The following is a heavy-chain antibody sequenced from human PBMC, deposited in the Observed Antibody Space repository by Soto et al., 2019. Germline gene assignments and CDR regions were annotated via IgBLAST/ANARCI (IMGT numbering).Heavy chain of an antibody. J-gene: IGHJ6*02. CDR1: GYTFTSYA. D-gene: IGHD2-15*01. CDR2: INAGNGNT. CDR3: ERVVTVPIGYYYYGMDV. V-gene: IGHV1-3*01. Sequence: ASVKVSCKASGYTFTSYAMHWVRQAPGQRLEWMGWINAGNGNTKYSQKFQGRVTITRDTSASTAYMELSSLRSEDTAVYYCERVVTVPIGYYYYGMDVWGQGNTVTVS.